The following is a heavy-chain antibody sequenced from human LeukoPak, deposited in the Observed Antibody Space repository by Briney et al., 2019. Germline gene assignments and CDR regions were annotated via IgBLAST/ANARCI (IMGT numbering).Heavy chain of an antibody. Sequence: PSETLSLTCAVSGGSISSCNWSWMRQPAGKGLEWIGRIQTSGSTNYNPSLKSRVTMSVDTSKNQFSMKLSSVTAADTAVYYCARDHSDTIAYGPSEFCGQGTLVTVSS. D-gene: IGHD3-16*01. V-gene: IGHV4-4*07. CDR1: GGSISSCN. CDR3: ARDHSDTIAYGPSEF. J-gene: IGHJ4*02. CDR2: IQTSGST.